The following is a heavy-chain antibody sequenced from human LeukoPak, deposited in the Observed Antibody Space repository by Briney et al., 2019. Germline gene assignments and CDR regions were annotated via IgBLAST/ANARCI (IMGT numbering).Heavy chain of an antibody. Sequence: PGGSLRLSCAASGFIFSNYWMNWVRLAPGKGLEWVANIKQDGGEKYFADSVKGRFSVSRDNARNSLYLQMNSLSAEDTAVYYCARESRSGLDYWGQGTLVAVSS. CDR1: GFIFSNYW. V-gene: IGHV3-7*03. CDR3: ARESRSGLDY. D-gene: IGHD3-3*01. J-gene: IGHJ4*02. CDR2: IKQDGGEK.